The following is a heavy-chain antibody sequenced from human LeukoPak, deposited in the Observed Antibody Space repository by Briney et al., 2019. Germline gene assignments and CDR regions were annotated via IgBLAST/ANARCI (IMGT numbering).Heavy chain of an antibody. CDR1: GFTFSSYG. V-gene: IGHV3-30*02. D-gene: IGHD3-3*01. Sequence: PGGSLRLSCAASGFTFSSYGMHWVRRAPGKGLEWVAFIRYDGSNRYYADSVKGRFTISRDNSKNTLYLQMNSLRAEDTAVYYCAKALRITIFGVVPPFDPWGQGTLVTVSS. CDR3: AKALRITIFGVVPPFDP. CDR2: IRYDGSNR. J-gene: IGHJ5*02.